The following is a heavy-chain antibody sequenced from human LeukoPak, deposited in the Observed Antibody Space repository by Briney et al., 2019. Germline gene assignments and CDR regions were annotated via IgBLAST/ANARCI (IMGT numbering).Heavy chain of an antibody. CDR1: GFTFSSFA. V-gene: IGHV3-23*01. D-gene: IGHD3-22*01. CDR2: ISGSGGST. J-gene: IGHJ4*02. CDR3: AEDGRGDGSGYYSRPFDY. Sequence: SGGSLRLSCAASGFTFSSFAMSWVRQAPGKGLEWVSAISGSGGSTYYADSVKGRFTISRDNSKNTLYLQINSLRAEDTGVYYGAEDGRGDGSGYYSRPFDYWGQGTLVTVSS.